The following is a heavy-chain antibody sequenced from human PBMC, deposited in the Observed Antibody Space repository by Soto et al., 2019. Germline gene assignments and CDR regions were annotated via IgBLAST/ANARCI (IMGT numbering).Heavy chain of an antibody. Sequence: SVKVPCKASGGTFSSYAISWVRQAPGQGLEWMGGIIPIFGTANYAQKFQGRVTITADESTSTAYMELSSLRSEDTAVYYCARDRGRRQWLRTYYYYYGMDVWG. V-gene: IGHV1-69*13. CDR3: ARDRGRRQWLRTYYYYYGMDV. CDR1: GGTFSSYA. J-gene: IGHJ6*02. CDR2: IIPIFGTA. D-gene: IGHD6-19*01.